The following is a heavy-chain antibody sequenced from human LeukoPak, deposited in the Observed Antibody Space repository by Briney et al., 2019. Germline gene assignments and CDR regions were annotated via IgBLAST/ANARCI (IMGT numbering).Heavy chain of an antibody. CDR1: GFTFDDYA. D-gene: IGHD2-15*01. CDR3: ARDVVGRRRGAFDI. J-gene: IGHJ3*02. CDR2: ISWNSGSI. Sequence: PGGSLRLSCAASGFTFDDYAMHWVRQAPGKGLERVSGISWNSGSIGYADSVTGRFTISRDNAKNSLYLQMNSLRGEDTAVYYCARDVVGRRRGAFDIWGQGTMLTVSS. V-gene: IGHV3-9*01.